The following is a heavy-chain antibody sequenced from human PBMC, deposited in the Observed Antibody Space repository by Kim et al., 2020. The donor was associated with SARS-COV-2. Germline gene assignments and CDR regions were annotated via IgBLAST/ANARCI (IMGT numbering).Heavy chain of an antibody. Sequence: SESLSLTCAVSGYSISSGSYWGWLRHSPRRGLEWFGCVYHSGKTYYTPSLESRVTISVDTSKNQFSLRLTSVTAADTAVYYCASQIITLPSGPSGRLDS. J-gene: IGHJ5*01. CDR3: ASQIITLPSGPSGRLDS. CDR2: VYHSGKT. V-gene: IGHV4-38-2*01. D-gene: IGHD3-22*01. CDR1: GYSISSGSY.